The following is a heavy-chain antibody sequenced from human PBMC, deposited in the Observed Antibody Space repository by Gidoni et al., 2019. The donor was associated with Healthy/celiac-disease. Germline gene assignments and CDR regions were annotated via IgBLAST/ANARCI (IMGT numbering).Heavy chain of an antibody. Sequence: QVQLQQWGAGLLKPSETLSLTCAVYGGSFSGYYWSWIRQPPGKGLEWIGEINHSGSTNYNPSLKSRVTISVDTSKNQFSLKLSSVTAADTAVYYCARGRRFLFNYWGQGTLVTVSS. CDR1: GGSFSGYY. V-gene: IGHV4-34*01. CDR2: INHSGST. D-gene: IGHD3-3*01. J-gene: IGHJ4*02. CDR3: ARGRRFLFNY.